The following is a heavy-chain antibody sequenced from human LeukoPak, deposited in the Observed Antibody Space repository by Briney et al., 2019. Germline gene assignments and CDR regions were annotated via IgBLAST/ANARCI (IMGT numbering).Heavy chain of an antibody. V-gene: IGHV1-18*01. D-gene: IGHD6-13*01. CDR2: ISAYNGNT. Sequence: GASVKVSCKASGYTFTSYGISWVRQAPGQGLEWMGWISAYNGNTNYAQKLQGRVTMTTDTSTSTAYMELRSLRSDDTAVYYCARDNDSSSWYYFDYWGQGTLVTVSS. CDR3: ARDNDSSSWYYFDY. J-gene: IGHJ4*02. CDR1: GYTFTSYG.